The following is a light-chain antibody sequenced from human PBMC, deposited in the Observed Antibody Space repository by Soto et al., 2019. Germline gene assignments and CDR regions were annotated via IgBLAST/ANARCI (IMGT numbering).Light chain of an antibody. CDR1: SSNTGSNT. CDR2: SNN. J-gene: IGLJ2*01. V-gene: IGLV1-44*01. CDR3: AAWDDSLAVV. Sequence: QSVLTQPPSASGTPGQRVTISCSGSSSNTGSNTVNWYQQLPGTAPKLLIYSNNQRPSGVPDRFSGSKSGTSASLAISGLQSEDVADYYCAAWDDSLAVVFGGGTKLTVL.